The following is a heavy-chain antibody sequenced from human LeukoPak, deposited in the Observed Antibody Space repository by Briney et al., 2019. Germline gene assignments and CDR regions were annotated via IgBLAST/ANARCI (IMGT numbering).Heavy chain of an antibody. V-gene: IGHV3-30*18. CDR3: ANVIAVAGTDAFDI. J-gene: IGHJ3*02. CDR2: ISYDGSNK. Sequence: GGSLRLSCAASGFTFSSYGMHWVRQAPGKGLEWVAVISYDGSNKYYADSVKGRFTISRDNSKNTLYLQMTSLRAEDTAVYYCANVIAVAGTDAFDIWGQGTMVTVSS. CDR1: GFTFSSYG. D-gene: IGHD6-19*01.